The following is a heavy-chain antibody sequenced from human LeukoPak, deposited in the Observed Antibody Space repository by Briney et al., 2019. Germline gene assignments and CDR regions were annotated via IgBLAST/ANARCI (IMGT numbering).Heavy chain of an antibody. D-gene: IGHD5-18*01. CDR3: ARYLVDTAMVSHDAFDI. Sequence: SETLSLTCTVSGGSISSYYWSWIRQPPGKGLEWIGYIYYSGSTNYNPSLKSRVTISVDTSKNQFSLKLSSVTAADTAVYYCARYLVDTAMVSHDAFDIWGQGTMVTVSS. J-gene: IGHJ3*02. CDR2: IYYSGST. V-gene: IGHV4-59*01. CDR1: GGSISSYY.